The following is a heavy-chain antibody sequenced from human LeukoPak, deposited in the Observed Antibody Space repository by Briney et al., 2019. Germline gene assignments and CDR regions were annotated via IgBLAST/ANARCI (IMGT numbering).Heavy chain of an antibody. CDR2: INPNSGGT. V-gene: IGHV1-2*02. CDR3: ARDYDILTGYSNWFDP. J-gene: IGHJ5*02. Sequence: GASVKVSCEASGYTFTGYYMHWVRQAPGQGLEWMGWINPNSGGTNYAQKFQGRVTMTRDTSISTAYMELSRLRSDDTAVYYCARDYDILTGYSNWFDPWGQGTLVTVSS. CDR1: GYTFTGYY. D-gene: IGHD3-9*01.